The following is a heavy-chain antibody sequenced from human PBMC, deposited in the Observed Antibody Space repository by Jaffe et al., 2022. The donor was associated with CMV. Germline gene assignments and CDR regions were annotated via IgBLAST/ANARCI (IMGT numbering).Heavy chain of an antibody. CDR3: ARDFDGSGRILAS. V-gene: IGHV4-59*01. CDR2: IHFGGRT. J-gene: IGHJ4*02. CDR1: GAPISGAY. D-gene: IGHD3-10*01. Sequence: QVQLQESGPGLLKPSETLSLTCTFSGAPISGAYWNWIRQPPGKALEWIGLIHFGGRTKNYNPSLQSRVSISIDTSKKHLSLQLTSVTAADTALYYCARDFDGSGRILASWGPGTLVTVSS.